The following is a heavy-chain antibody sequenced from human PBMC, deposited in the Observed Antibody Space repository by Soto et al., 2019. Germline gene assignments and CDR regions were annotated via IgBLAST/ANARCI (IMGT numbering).Heavy chain of an antibody. V-gene: IGHV4-31*03. CDR3: ARLDRSLYGMDV. CDR1: GGSISSGRYY. J-gene: IGHJ6*02. Sequence: QVQLQESGPGLVKPSQTLSLTCTVSGGSISSGRYYWSWIRQHPGKGLEWIGYIYYSGSTYYNPSLKSRVTISVDTSKNQFSLKLSSVTAADTAVYYCARLDRSLYGMDVWGQGTTVTVSS. CDR2: IYYSGST. D-gene: IGHD2-2*03.